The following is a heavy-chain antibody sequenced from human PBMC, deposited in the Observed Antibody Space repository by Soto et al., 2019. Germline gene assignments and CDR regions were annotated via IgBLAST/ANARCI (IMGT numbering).Heavy chain of an antibody. J-gene: IGHJ6*02. CDR3: TTEGSGWQRYYYYYGMDV. CDR2: IKSKTDGGTT. Sequence: TGGSLRLSCTASGFTFSNAWMSWVRQAPGKGLEWVGRIKSKTDGGTTDYAAPVKGRFTISRDDSKNTLYLQMNSLKTEDTAVYYCTTEGSGWQRYYYYYGMDVWGQGTTVTVSS. CDR1: GFTFSNAW. D-gene: IGHD6-19*01. V-gene: IGHV3-15*01.